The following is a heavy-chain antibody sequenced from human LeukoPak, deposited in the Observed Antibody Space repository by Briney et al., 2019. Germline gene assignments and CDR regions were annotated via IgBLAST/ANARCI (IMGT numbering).Heavy chain of an antibody. CDR3: ARDYRRGMIDYYYGMDV. CDR1: GFTFSSYA. J-gene: IGHJ6*02. CDR2: IRVSGST. V-gene: IGHV3-23*01. D-gene: IGHD3-22*01. Sequence: GGSLRLSCTTSGFTFSSYALSWVRQAPGKGLEWVSGIRVSGSTYYPDSVTGRFTISRDNSKNTLYLQMNSLRAEDTAVYYCARDYRRGMIDYYYGMDVWGQGTTVTVSS.